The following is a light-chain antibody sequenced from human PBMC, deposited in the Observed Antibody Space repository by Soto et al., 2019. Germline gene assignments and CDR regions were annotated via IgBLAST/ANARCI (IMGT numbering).Light chain of an antibody. V-gene: IGKV1-6*01. J-gene: IGKJ1*01. CDR3: LQDYNYPRT. CDR2: AAS. Sequence: AIQLTQPPSSLAAAVGDRVTITCLASQGIRNDLGWYQQKPGKAPKLLIYAASSLQSGVPSRFSGSGSGTDFTLTISSLQHEDFATYYCLQDYNYPRTFGQGPKVDIK. CDR1: QGIRND.